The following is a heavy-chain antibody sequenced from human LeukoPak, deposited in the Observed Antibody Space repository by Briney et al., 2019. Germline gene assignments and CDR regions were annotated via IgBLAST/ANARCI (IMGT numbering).Heavy chain of an antibody. D-gene: IGHD3-10*01. CDR3: ARGLWFGELLSYLDY. CDR2: ISYDGSNK. J-gene: IGHJ4*02. Sequence: GGSLRLFWAASGFNLRSHAMHWVRQAPGKGLEGVAVISYDGSNKYYADSVKGRFTISRDNSKNTLYLQMNSLRAEDTAVYYCARGLWFGELLSYLDYWGQGTLVTVSS. CDR1: GFNLRSHA. V-gene: IGHV3-30*04.